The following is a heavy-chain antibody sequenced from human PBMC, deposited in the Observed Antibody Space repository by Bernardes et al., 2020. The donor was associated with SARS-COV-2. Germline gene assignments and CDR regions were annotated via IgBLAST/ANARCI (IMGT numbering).Heavy chain of an antibody. D-gene: IGHD3-10*01. CDR1: GFTFSSYW. CDR2: IKQDGSEK. V-gene: IGHV3-7*01. J-gene: IGHJ6*02. Sequence: GGSLRLSCAASGFTFSSYWMSWVRQAPGKGLEWVANIKQDGSEKYYVDSVKGRFTISRDNAKNSLYLQMNSLRAEDTAVYYCARVSVEWFGELLFIYYYYGMDVWGQGTTVTVSS. CDR3: ARVSVEWFGELLFIYYYYGMDV.